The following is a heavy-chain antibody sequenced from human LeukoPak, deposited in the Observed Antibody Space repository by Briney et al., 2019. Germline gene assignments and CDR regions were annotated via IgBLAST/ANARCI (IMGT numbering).Heavy chain of an antibody. Sequence: SVKVSCKASGYTFTGYYMHWVRQAPGQELEWMGRIIPILGIANYAQKFQGRVTITADKSTSTAYMELSSLRSEDTAVYYCARDLDSGSYSSAFDIWGQGTMVTVSS. CDR1: GYTFTGYY. CDR2: IIPILGIA. J-gene: IGHJ3*02. V-gene: IGHV1-69*04. D-gene: IGHD1-26*01. CDR3: ARDLDSGSYSSAFDI.